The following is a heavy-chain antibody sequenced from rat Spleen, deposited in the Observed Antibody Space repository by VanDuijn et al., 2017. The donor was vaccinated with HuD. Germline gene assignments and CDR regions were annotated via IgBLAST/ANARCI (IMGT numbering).Heavy chain of an antibody. V-gene: IGHV5S23*01. Sequence: EVQLMESGGGLVQPGRSLKLSCAVSGFTFSDFDMAWVRQSPSKGLEWVASISTGDDDTYYRDSVKGRFTVSRDNAESTLNLEMDSLRSEDTATYYCTKKERHNLGVMDVWGQGASVTVSS. CDR3: TKKERHNLGVMDV. J-gene: IGHJ4*01. D-gene: IGHD1-5*01. CDR1: GFTFSDFD. CDR2: ISTGDDDT.